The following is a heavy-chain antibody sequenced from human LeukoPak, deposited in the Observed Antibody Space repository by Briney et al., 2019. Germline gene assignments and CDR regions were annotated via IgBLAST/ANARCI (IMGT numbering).Heavy chain of an antibody. V-gene: IGHV1-24*01. Sequence: ASVKVSCKVSGYTLTELSMHWVRQAPGKGLEWMGGFDPEDGETIYAQKFQGRVTMTEDTSTDTAYMELSSLRSEDTAVYYCATDSYYDSSGYQHSDYWGQGTLVTVSS. CDR2: FDPEDGET. CDR3: ATDSYYDSSGYQHSDY. D-gene: IGHD3-22*01. CDR1: GYTLTELS. J-gene: IGHJ4*02.